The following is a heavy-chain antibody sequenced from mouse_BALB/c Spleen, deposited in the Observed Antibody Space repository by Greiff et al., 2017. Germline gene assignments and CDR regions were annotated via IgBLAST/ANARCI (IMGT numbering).Heavy chain of an antibody. D-gene: IGHD6-1*01. Sequence: EVKLQESGPELVKPGASVKMSCKASGYTFTSYVIHWVKQKPGQGLEWIGNIDPYYGGTSYNQKFKGKATLTVDKSSSTAYMQLKSLTSEDSAVYYCASGAALPFAYWGQGTLVTVSA. CDR1: GYTFTSYV. CDR2: IDPYYGGT. V-gene: IGHV1-14*01. J-gene: IGHJ3*01. CDR3: ASGAALPFAY.